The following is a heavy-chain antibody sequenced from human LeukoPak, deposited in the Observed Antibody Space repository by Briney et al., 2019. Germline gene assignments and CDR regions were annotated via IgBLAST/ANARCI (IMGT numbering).Heavy chain of an antibody. CDR1: GYTFTGYY. Sequence: ASVKVSCKAFGYTFTGYYMHWVRQAPGQGLEWMGWINPNSGGTNYAQKFQGRVTMTRDTSISTAYMELSRLRSDDTAVYYCARELYGGNSGAEYFQHWGQGTLVTVSS. CDR2: INPNSGGT. V-gene: IGHV1-2*02. CDR3: ARELYGGNSGAEYFQH. D-gene: IGHD4-23*01. J-gene: IGHJ1*01.